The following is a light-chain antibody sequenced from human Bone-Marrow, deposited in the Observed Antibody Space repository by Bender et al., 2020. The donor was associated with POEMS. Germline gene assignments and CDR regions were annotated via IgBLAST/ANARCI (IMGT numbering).Light chain of an antibody. V-gene: IGLV3-19*01. J-gene: IGLJ3*02. CDR3: RSYDISLSGWV. Sequence: SSELTQDPAVSVALGQTVRITCQGDSLRSFYAGWYQQKPGQAPLVVIYGKNNRPSGIPDRFAGSKSGTSASLAITGLQAEDEADYYCRSYDISLSGWVFGGGTKLTAL. CDR2: GKN. CDR1: SLRSFY.